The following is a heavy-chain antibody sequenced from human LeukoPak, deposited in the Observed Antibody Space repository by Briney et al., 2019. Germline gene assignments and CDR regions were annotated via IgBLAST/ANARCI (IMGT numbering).Heavy chain of an antibody. CDR3: ARLRGYYDSSGHLDY. D-gene: IGHD3-22*01. CDR1: GASISSYY. V-gene: IGHV4-59*08. Sequence: SETLSLTCTVSGASISSYYWSWIRQPPGKGLEWIGYIYYSGSTNYNPSLKSRVTISVDTSKNQFSLKLSSVTAADTAVYYCARLRGYYDSSGHLDYWGQGTLVTVSS. J-gene: IGHJ4*02. CDR2: IYYSGST.